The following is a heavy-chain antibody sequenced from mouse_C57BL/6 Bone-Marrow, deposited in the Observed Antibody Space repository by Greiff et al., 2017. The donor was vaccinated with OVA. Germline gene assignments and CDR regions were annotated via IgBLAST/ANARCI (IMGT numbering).Heavy chain of an antibody. CDR3: ARSPYDYDGDWYFDV. D-gene: IGHD2-4*01. V-gene: IGHV1-82*01. CDR2: IYPGDGDT. J-gene: IGHJ1*03. Sequence: VKLVDSGPELVKPGASVKISCKASGYAFSSSWMNWVKQRPGKGLEWIGRIYPGDGDTNYNGKFKGKATLTADKSSSTAYMQLSSLTSEDSAVYFCARSPYDYDGDWYFDVWGTGTTVTVSS. CDR1: GYAFSSSW.